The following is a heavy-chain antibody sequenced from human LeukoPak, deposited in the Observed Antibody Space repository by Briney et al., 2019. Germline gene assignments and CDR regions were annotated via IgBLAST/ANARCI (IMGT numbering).Heavy chain of an antibody. D-gene: IGHD3-22*01. CDR2: VKQDGGEK. Sequence: GGSLRLSCTVSGFSFREHWMNWVRQAPGKGLEWVANVKQDGGEKYYVDSVKGRFTISRDNAKNSLYLQMNSLRAEDTAVYYCSREEGGYYDTSEGFDIWGQGTMVTVSS. CDR3: SREEGGYYDTSEGFDI. CDR1: GFSFREHW. J-gene: IGHJ3*02. V-gene: IGHV3-7*05.